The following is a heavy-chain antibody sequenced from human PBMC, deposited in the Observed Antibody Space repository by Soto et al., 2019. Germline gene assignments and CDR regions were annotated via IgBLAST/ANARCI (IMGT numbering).Heavy chain of an antibody. CDR1: GFIFTNYW. CDR3: MDV. Sequence: EVQLLESGGGLVQPGGSLRLSCAASGFIFTNYWMSWVRQAPGKGLEWVANIKQDGRKEYYVDSVKGRFTISRDNAKNSLDLQMNSRRAEDTAVYYGMDVWGQGTTVTVSS. CDR2: IKQDGRKE. J-gene: IGHJ6*02. V-gene: IGHV3-7*03.